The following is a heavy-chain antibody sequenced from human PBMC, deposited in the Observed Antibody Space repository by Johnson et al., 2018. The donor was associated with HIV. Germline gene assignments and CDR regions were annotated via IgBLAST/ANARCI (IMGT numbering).Heavy chain of an antibody. J-gene: IGHJ3*02. CDR1: GFTFNSYG. D-gene: IGHD6-13*01. CDR2: IWYDGSNK. CDR3: VKGMGCSIWYAFDI. Sequence: QVQLVESGGGVVQPGRSLRLSCGASGFTFNSYGMHWVRQAPGKGLEWVAVIWYDGSNKYYADSVKGRFTISRDNSKNTLYLQMNSLRAEDTAVYYCVKGMGCSIWYAFDIWGRGTMVIVSS. V-gene: IGHV3-33*06.